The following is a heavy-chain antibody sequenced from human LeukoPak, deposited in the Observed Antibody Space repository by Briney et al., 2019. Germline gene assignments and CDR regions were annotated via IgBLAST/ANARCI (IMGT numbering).Heavy chain of an antibody. J-gene: IGHJ4*02. CDR1: GYTFTDYY. Sequence: GASVKVSCKASGYTFTDYYMHWVRQAPGQGLGWMGWINPDSGGTNSAQKFQGRVTMTRDTSISTAFMELSRLRSDDTAVYYCARSRYCTSTSCYGALDYWGQGTLVTVSS. CDR3: ARSRYCTSTSCYGALDY. D-gene: IGHD2-2*01. V-gene: IGHV1-2*02. CDR2: INPDSGGT.